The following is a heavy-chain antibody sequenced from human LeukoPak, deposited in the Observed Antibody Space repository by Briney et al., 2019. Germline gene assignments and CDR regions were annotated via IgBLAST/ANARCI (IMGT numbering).Heavy chain of an antibody. CDR2: IHSAGST. D-gene: IGHD4-23*01. CDR3: ARVIRSGNYYFDY. J-gene: IGHJ4*02. Sequence: GGSLRLTCAASGFTVSLSYMSWVRQAPGRGLEWVSMIHSAGSTYYADSVRGRFTIYRDNSKATLYLQMNRLKDDDTAVYFCARVIRSGNYYFDYWGQGTLVTVSS. CDR1: GFTVSLSY. V-gene: IGHV3-53*01.